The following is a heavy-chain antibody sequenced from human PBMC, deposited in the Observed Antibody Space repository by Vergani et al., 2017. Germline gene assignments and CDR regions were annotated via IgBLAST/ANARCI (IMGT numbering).Heavy chain of an antibody. D-gene: IGHD2/OR15-2a*01. V-gene: IGHV3-23*01. CDR1: GFTFSSYA. J-gene: IGHJ4*01. Sequence: EVQLLESGGGLVQPGGSLRLSCAASGFTFSSYAMNWVRQAPGKGLGWVSGLSADGVNTYYADSVKGRFSISRDNSKNTVCLQMHSLRAEDTAIYYCVKEKIDLGSYFFDSWGHGILVTVSS. CDR2: LSADGVNT. CDR3: VKEKIDLGSYFFDS.